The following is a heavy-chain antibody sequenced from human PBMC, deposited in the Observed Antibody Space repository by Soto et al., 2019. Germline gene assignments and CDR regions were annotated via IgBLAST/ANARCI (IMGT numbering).Heavy chain of an antibody. CDR2: INPNSGGT. V-gene: IGHV1-2*04. J-gene: IGHJ6*02. CDR3: AVPNCSSTSCDNYGMDV. Sequence: ASVQVFCKASGCTFTVYYMQWVGQVPRQALEWMGWINPNSGGTNYAQKFQGWVTMTRDTSISTAYMELSRLRSDDTAVYYCAVPNCSSTSCDNYGMDVWGQGTTVTVS. D-gene: IGHD2-2*02. CDR1: GCTFTVYY.